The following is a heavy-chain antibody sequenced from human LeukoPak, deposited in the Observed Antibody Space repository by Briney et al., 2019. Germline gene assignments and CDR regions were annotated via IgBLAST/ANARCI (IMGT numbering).Heavy chain of an antibody. D-gene: IGHD2-2*01. J-gene: IGHJ6*02. V-gene: IGHV3-7*01. CDR2: IKQDGSEK. CDR1: GFTFSSYW. CDR3: ARGHIVVVPAAIYYYYGMDV. Sequence: GGSLRLSCAASGFTFSSYWMSWVRQAPGKGLEWVANIKQDGSEKYYVDSVKGRFTISRDNAKNSLYLQMNSLRAEDTAVYYCARGHIVVVPAAIYYYYGMDVWGQGTTVTVSS.